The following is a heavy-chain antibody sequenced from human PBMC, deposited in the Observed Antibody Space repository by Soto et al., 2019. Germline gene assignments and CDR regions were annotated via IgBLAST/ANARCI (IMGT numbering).Heavy chain of an antibody. V-gene: IGHV4-31*03. J-gene: IGHJ4*02. D-gene: IGHD2-2*02. Sequence: PSETLSLTCTVSGGSISSGGYYWSWIRQHPGKGLEWIGYIYYSGSTYYSPSLKSRVTISVDTSKNQFSLKLSSVTAADTAVYYCARVWGYCSSTSCYTGGLDYWGQGTLVTVSS. CDR3: ARVWGYCSSTSCYTGGLDY. CDR1: GGSISSGGYY. CDR2: IYYSGST.